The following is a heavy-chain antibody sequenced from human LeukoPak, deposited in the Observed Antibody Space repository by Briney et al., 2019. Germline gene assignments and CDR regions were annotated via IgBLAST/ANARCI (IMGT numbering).Heavy chain of an antibody. CDR2: IKQDGSEK. Sequence: GGSLRLSCAASGFSFSSYWMSWVRQAPGKGLEWVANIKQDGSEKYYVDSVKGRFTISRDNAKKSLYLQMNSLRAEDTAVYYCTRVDYGDYIYYFDYWGQGTLVTVSS. J-gene: IGHJ4*02. CDR3: TRVDYGDYIYYFDY. D-gene: IGHD4-17*01. CDR1: GFSFSSYW. V-gene: IGHV3-7*04.